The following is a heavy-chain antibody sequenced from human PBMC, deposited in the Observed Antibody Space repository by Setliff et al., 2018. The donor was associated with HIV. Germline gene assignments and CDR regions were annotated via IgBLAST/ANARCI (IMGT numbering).Heavy chain of an antibody. Sequence: GESLKISCKGSGYSFTSYWIGWVRQMPGKGLEWMGIIHPGDSNTRYSPSFQGQVTISADKSISTAYLQWSSLKASDTAMYYCARPNCSGGSCYSTAFDYWGQGTLVTVSS. J-gene: IGHJ4*02. D-gene: IGHD2-15*01. CDR2: IHPGDSNT. V-gene: IGHV5-51*01. CDR3: ARPNCSGGSCYSTAFDY. CDR1: GYSFTSYW.